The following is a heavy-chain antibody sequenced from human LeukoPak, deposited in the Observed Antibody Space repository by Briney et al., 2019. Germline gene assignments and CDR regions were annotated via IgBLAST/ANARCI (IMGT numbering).Heavy chain of an antibody. CDR1: GGSFSGYY. J-gene: IGHJ6*02. Sequence: SETPSLTCAVYGGSFSGYYWSWIRQPPGKGLEWIGEINHSGSTNYNPSLKSRVTISVDTSKNQFSLKLSSVTAADTAVYYCARARKGLHYYYGMDVWGQGTTVTVSS. V-gene: IGHV4-34*01. CDR2: INHSGST. CDR3: ARARKGLHYYYGMDV.